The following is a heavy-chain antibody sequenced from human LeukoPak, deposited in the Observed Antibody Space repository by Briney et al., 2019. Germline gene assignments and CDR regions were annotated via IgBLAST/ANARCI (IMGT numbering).Heavy chain of an antibody. D-gene: IGHD6-19*01. CDR1: GFTFTSYA. CDR3: ARSIAVAGREYFQH. Sequence: GGSLRLSCAASGFTFTSYAMTWARQAPGKGLEWVSTISGNSHIAYYADSVKGRLTISRDTSKNTLYLQMNSLRAEDTAVYYCARSIAVAGREYFQHWGQGTLVTVSS. CDR2: ISGNSHIA. J-gene: IGHJ1*01. V-gene: IGHV3-23*01.